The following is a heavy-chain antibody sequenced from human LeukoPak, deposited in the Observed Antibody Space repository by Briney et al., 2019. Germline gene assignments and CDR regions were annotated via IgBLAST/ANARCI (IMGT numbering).Heavy chain of an antibody. D-gene: IGHD4-11*01. CDR2: ISGSSGII. V-gene: IGHV3-48*03. CDR1: GFNFRDYE. Sequence: GGSLRLSCAASGFNFRDYEMNWVRQAPGKGLEWLSYISGSSGIIHYADSVKGRFSISRDNAKNSLYLQMNSLRAEDTAIYYCTRDSFFDGNYRPDYFDCWGQGTLVTVSS. J-gene: IGHJ4*02. CDR3: TRDSFFDGNYRPDYFDC.